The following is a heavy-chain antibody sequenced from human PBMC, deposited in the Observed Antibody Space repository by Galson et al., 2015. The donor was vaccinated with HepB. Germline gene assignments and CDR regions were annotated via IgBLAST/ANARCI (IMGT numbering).Heavy chain of an antibody. D-gene: IGHD6-13*01. J-gene: IGHJ3*02. CDR2: IYPGDSDT. Sequence: QSGAEVKKPGESLKISCKGSGYSFTSYWIGWVRQMPGKGLEWMGIIYPGDSDTRYSPSFQGQVTISADKSISTAYLQWSSLKASDTAMYYCARAPDFSSSWGRAFDIWGQGTMVTVSS. CDR1: GYSFTSYW. CDR3: ARAPDFSSSWGRAFDI. V-gene: IGHV5-51*01.